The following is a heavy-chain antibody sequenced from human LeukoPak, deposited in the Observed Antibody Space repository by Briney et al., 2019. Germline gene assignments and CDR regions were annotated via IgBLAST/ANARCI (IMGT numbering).Heavy chain of an antibody. CDR2: ISWNSGNI. Sequence: GGSLRLSCAASGFTFADYAMHWVRQTPGKGLEWVSGISWNSGNIDYADSVKGRFTISRDNAKNSLYLQMTSLRVEDTAVFYCARYNYGSGTSFDPWGQGTLVTVSS. V-gene: IGHV3-9*01. CDR1: GFTFADYA. CDR3: ARYNYGSGTSFDP. J-gene: IGHJ5*02. D-gene: IGHD3-10*01.